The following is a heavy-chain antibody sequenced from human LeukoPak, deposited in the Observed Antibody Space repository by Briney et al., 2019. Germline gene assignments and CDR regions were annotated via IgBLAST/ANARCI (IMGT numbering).Heavy chain of an antibody. Sequence: SETLSLTCAVYGGSFSGYYWSWIRQPPGKGLEWIGEINHSGSTNYNPSLKSRVTISVDTSKNQFSLRLNSVTAADTAVYYCARSRAFNSGAFDPWGQGSLVTVSS. CDR3: ARSRAFNSGAFDP. J-gene: IGHJ5*02. CDR1: GGSFSGYY. D-gene: IGHD1-26*01. CDR2: INHSGST. V-gene: IGHV4-34*01.